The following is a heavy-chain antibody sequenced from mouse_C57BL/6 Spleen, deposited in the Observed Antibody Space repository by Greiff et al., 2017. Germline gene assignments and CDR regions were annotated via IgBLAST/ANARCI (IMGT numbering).Heavy chain of an antibody. D-gene: IGHD1-1*01. Sequence: QVQLQQSGAELVRPGASVTLSCKASGYTFTDYEMHWVKQTPVHGLEWIGAIDPETGGTAYNQKFKGKAILTADKSSSTAYMGLRSLTSEDSAVYYCTRREITTVVATEGWFAYWGQGTLVAVSA. CDR3: TRREITTVVATEGWFAY. CDR1: GYTFTDYE. J-gene: IGHJ3*01. V-gene: IGHV1-15*01. CDR2: IDPETGGT.